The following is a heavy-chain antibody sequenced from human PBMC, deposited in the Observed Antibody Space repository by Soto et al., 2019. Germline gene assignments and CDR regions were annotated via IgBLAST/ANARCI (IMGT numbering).Heavy chain of an antibody. V-gene: IGHV4-4*02. CDR3: ASRDPGTSVDY. D-gene: IGHD1-7*01. CDR2: IYRTGST. J-gene: IGHJ4*02. CDR1: GGSFTSNNW. Sequence: PSDRLAITCAVSGGSFTSNNWGTWVRQPPGQGLEWIGEIYRTGSTNYNPSLKSRVTISLDKSENQFSLKVTSLTAADTAVYYCASRDPGTSVDYWGQGTLVTVSS.